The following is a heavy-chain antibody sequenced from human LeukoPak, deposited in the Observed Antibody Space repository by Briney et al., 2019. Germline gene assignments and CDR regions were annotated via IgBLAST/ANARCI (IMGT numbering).Heavy chain of an antibody. D-gene: IGHD3-3*01. V-gene: IGHV4-34*01. CDR1: GGSFSGYY. CDR3: AGRGELTLFGVVMEYYFDY. J-gene: IGHJ4*02. CDR2: INHSGST. Sequence: SETLSLTCAVYGGSFSGYYWTWIRQPPGKGLEWIGEINHSGSTNYNPSLKSRVTISVDTSKNQFSLKLSSVTAADTAVYYCAGRGELTLFGVVMEYYFDYWGQGTLVTVSS.